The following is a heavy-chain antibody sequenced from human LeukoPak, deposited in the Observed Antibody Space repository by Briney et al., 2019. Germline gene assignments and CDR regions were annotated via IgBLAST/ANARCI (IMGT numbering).Heavy chain of an antibody. CDR2: IYYSGST. CDR1: GGSISSSSNY. D-gene: IGHD3-3*01. CDR3: ARAPTTIFGVVRFDP. V-gene: IGHV4-39*01. Sequence: PSETLSLTCTVSGGSISSSSNYGGWIRQPPGKGLEWIGSIYYSGSTYFNPSLKSRITISVDTSKNQFYLKLSSVTAADTAVYYCARAPTTIFGVVRFDPWGQGTLVTVSS. J-gene: IGHJ5*02.